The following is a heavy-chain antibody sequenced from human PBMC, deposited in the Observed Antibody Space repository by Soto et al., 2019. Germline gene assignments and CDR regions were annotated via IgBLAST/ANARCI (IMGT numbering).Heavy chain of an antibody. V-gene: IGHV1-18*01. CDR2: ISAHNGNT. Sequence: QVHLVQSGAEVKKPGASVKVSCKGSGYTFTSYGITWVRQAPGQGLEWMGWISAHNGNTDYAQKLQGRVTVTRDTSTSSAYMELSSLRSDDTAVYYCARGRYGDYWGQEALVNVSS. J-gene: IGHJ4*02. D-gene: IGHD1-1*01. CDR1: GYTFTSYG. CDR3: ARGRYGDY.